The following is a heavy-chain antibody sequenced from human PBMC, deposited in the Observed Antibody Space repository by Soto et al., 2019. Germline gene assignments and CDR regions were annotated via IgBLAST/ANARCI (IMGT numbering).Heavy chain of an antibody. D-gene: IGHD3-10*01. CDR2: INTDGSST. CDR3: ARSPGGYYID. CDR1: GFSFSSYW. Sequence: EVQLVESGGGLVQPGGSLRLSCADSGFSFSSYWMHWVRQGPGKGLVWVSRINTDGSSTNYADSVNGRFTISRDNAKNTLYLQMNSLRAEDTAVYDCARSPGGYYIDWGQGTMVTVSS. J-gene: IGHJ3*01. V-gene: IGHV3-74*01.